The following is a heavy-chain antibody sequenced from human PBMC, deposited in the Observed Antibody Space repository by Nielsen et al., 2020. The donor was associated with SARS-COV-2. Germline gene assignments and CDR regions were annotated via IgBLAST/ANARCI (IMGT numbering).Heavy chain of an antibody. J-gene: IGHJ3*02. CDR1: GFTFSSYS. CDR2: ISSSSSYI. CDR3: ARDDQVYYGSSGYSI. Sequence: GESLKISCAASGFTFSSYSMNWVRQAPGKGLEWVSSISSSSSYIYYADSVKGRFTISRDNAKNSLYLQMNSLRAEDTAVYYCARDDQVYYGSSGYSIWGQGTMVTVSS. V-gene: IGHV3-21*01. D-gene: IGHD3-22*01.